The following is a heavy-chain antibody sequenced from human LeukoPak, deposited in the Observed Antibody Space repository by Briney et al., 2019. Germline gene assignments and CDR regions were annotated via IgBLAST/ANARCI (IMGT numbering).Heavy chain of an antibody. Sequence: TGGSLRLSCAASGFTFSTYWLSWVRQAPGKGLEWVANIKQDGSEKYYVDSVEGRFTISRDNSKNSLYLQMNSLRAEDTAVYYCARGIWSDGLAFDYWGQGTLIIVSS. J-gene: IGHJ4*02. CDR1: GFTFSTYW. CDR3: ARGIWSDGLAFDY. V-gene: IGHV3-7*01. CDR2: IKQDGSEK. D-gene: IGHD1-1*01.